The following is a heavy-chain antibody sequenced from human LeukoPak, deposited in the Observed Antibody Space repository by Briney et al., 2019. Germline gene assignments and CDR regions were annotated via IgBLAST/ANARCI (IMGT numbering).Heavy chain of an antibody. CDR3: AKDSDSSWYGDYYFDY. Sequence: GGSLRLSCAASGFTFSSYGMHWVRQAPGKGLEWVAFIRYDGSNKYYADSVKGRFTISRDNSKNTLYLQMNSLRAEDTAVYYCAKDSDSSWYGDYYFDYWGQGTLVTVSS. V-gene: IGHV3-30*02. J-gene: IGHJ4*02. D-gene: IGHD6-13*01. CDR1: GFTFSSYG. CDR2: IRYDGSNK.